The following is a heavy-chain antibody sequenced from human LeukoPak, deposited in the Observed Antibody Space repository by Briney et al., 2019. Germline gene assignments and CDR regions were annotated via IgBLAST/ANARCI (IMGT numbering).Heavy chain of an antibody. Sequence: PGGSLRLSCAASGFSFSSYAMHWVRQAPGKGLEYASAIGTNGGNTYYANSVKGRFTISRDNSKNTLYLQMGSLRAEDTAVYYCAIIDYWGQGTLVTVSS. CDR1: GFSFSSYA. CDR3: AIIDY. V-gene: IGHV3-64*01. J-gene: IGHJ4*02. CDR2: IGTNGGNT.